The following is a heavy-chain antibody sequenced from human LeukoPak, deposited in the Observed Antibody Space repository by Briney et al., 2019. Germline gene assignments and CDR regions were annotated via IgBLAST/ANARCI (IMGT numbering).Heavy chain of an antibody. V-gene: IGHV4-59*08. Sequence: SETLSLTCTVSGGSISSYYWSWIRQPPGKGVEWIGYIYYSGSTNYNPSLKSRVTISVDTSKNQFSLKLSSVTAADTAVYYCARLGPGAVDIWGQGTMVTVSS. J-gene: IGHJ3*02. CDR3: ARLGPGAVDI. D-gene: IGHD7-27*01. CDR2: IYYSGST. CDR1: GGSISSYY.